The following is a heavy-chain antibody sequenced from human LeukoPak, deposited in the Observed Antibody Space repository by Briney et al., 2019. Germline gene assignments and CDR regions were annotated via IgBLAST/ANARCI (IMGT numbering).Heavy chain of an antibody. CDR1: GGSISSYY. CDR2: IYYSGST. CDR3: ARGRSPRQINWFDP. J-gene: IGHJ5*02. V-gene: IGHV4-59*01. Sequence: SETLSLTCTVSGGSISSYYWSWIRQPPGKGLEWIGYIYYSGSTNYNPSLKSRVTISVDTSKNQFSLKLSSVTAADTAIYYCARGRSPRQINWFDPWGQGSLVTVSS. D-gene: IGHD6-19*01.